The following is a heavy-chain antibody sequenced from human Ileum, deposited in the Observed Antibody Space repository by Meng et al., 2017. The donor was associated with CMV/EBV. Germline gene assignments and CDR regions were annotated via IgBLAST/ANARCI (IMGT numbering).Heavy chain of an antibody. CDR2: INPNNGGT. J-gene: IGHJ4*02. V-gene: IGHV1-2*02. CDR1: GYTFTGSY. Sequence: QVQLVQSGDEMKKPGASGKVSCKTSGYTFTGSYVHWVRQAPGQGLEWLGYINPNNGGTKYSQKFQGRVTMTRDTSITTAYMELTRLAYDDTAMYYCAVHLYPRPEVYWGQGTLVTVSS. D-gene: IGHD3-10*02. CDR3: AVHLYPRPEVY.